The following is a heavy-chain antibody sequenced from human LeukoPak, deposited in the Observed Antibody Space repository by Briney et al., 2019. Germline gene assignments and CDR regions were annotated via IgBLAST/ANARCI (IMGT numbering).Heavy chain of an antibody. Sequence: PSETLSLTCTVSGGSISSYYWSWIRQPPGKGLEWIGYIYYSGSTNYNPSLRSRVTISVDTSKNQFSLMLSSVTAADTAVYYAATGDGYYDSSGFYDYWGQGTLVTVSS. J-gene: IGHJ4*02. D-gene: IGHD3-22*01. CDR1: GGSISSYY. CDR2: IYYSGST. V-gene: IGHV4-59*08. CDR3: ATGDGYYDSSGFYDY.